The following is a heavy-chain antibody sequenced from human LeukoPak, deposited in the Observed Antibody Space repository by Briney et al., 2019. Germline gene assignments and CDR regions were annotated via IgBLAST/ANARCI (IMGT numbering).Heavy chain of an antibody. D-gene: IGHD6-19*01. CDR3: ARVRYSSGWYLADY. CDR2: IYYSGST. Sequence: SETLSLTCTVSGDSISTYYWSWIRQPPGKGLEWIGYIYYSGSTNYNPSLKSRITISVDTSKNQFSLKLSSVIAADTAVYYCARVRYSSGWYLADYWGQGTLVTVSS. V-gene: IGHV4-59*01. J-gene: IGHJ4*02. CDR1: GDSISTYY.